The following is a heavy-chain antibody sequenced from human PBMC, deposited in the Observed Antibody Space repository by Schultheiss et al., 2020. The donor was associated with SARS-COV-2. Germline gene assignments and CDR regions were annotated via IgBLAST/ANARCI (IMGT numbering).Heavy chain of an antibody. CDR2: ISGSGGTA. J-gene: IGHJ4*02. D-gene: IGHD3-3*01. V-gene: IGHV3-23*01. CDR3: AKGRFNEPIDS. Sequence: GGSLRLSCAASGFPVSGHEMSWVRQAPGMGLAWVSSISGSGGTAFYAASVRGRFTVSRDNSKNTVNLQMNSLTTEDTARYFCAKGRFNEPIDSWGLGTLVTVSS. CDR1: GFPVSGHE.